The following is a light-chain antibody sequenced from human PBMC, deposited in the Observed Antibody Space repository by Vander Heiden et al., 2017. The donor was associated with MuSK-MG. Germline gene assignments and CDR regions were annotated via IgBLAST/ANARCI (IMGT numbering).Light chain of an antibody. Sequence: QSALTQPASVSGSPGHSITISCTGTSSDVGGYNYVSWYQQHPGKAPKLMIYDVSNRPSEVSNRFSGSKSGNTASLTISGLQAEDEADYYCSSYTSSSTLVVFGGGTKLTVL. J-gene: IGLJ2*01. CDR2: DVS. CDR1: SSDVGGYNY. CDR3: SSYTSSSTLVV. V-gene: IGLV2-14*03.